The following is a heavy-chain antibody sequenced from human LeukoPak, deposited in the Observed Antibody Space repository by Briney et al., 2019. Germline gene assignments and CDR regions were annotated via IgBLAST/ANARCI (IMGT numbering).Heavy chain of an antibody. CDR3: ARDHVDYGDYVGYYYGMDV. CDR2: VYYSGST. CDR1: GGSISSSSYY. V-gene: IGHV4-39*07. D-gene: IGHD4-17*01. Sequence: PSETLSLTCTVSGGSISSSSYYWGWIRQPPGKGLEWIGSVYYSGSTYYNPSLKSRVTISVDTSKNQFSLKLSSVTAADTAVYYCARDHVDYGDYVGYYYGMDVWGQGTTVTVSS. J-gene: IGHJ6*02.